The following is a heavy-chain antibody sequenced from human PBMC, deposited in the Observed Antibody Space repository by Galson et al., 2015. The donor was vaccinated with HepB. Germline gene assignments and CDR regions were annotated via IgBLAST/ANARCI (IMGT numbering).Heavy chain of an antibody. D-gene: IGHD2-15*01. Sequence: SLRLSCAASEFTFSSYTMSWVRQAPGKGLEWVSAISGSGTGTYYIDSVKGRFTISRDNSKNTLYLQMNSLRAEDTAVYYCARGARVVVVVAATRKITNRHYYYMDVWGKGTTVTVSS. J-gene: IGHJ6*03. V-gene: IGHV3-23*01. CDR1: EFTFSSYT. CDR3: ARGARVVVVVAATRKITNRHYYYMDV. CDR2: ISGSGTGT.